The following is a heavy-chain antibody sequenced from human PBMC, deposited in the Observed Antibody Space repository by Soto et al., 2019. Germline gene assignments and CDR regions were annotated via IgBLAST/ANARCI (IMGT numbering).Heavy chain of an antibody. V-gene: IGHV1-69*01. Sequence: QVQLVQSGAEVKKPGSSVKASCKASGGTFSSYAISWVRQAPGQGLEWMGGIIPIFGTANYAQKFQGRVTITADESTSTAYMELSSLRSEDTAVYYCAREDAHYDFWSGYYTPFDYWGQGTLVTVSS. J-gene: IGHJ4*02. D-gene: IGHD3-3*01. CDR2: IIPIFGTA. CDR1: GGTFSSYA. CDR3: AREDAHYDFWSGYYTPFDY.